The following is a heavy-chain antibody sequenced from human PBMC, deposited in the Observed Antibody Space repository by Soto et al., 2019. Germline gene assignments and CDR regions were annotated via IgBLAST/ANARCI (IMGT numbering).Heavy chain of an antibody. CDR1: GGTFRTAA. J-gene: IGHJ6*02. CDR3: ARDNDRPQLGGNYYYILDV. CDR2: IMPVFRTP. D-gene: IGHD2-8*01. V-gene: IGHV1-69*12. Sequence: QVQLEQSGAEVKKPGSSVKVSCKASGGTFRTAAISWVRQAPGQGLEWMGGIMPVFRTPDYAQKFQGRVTITADESTNTAYMESSGLRSDDTAVYSCARDNDRPQLGGNYYYILDVWGQGTTITVSS.